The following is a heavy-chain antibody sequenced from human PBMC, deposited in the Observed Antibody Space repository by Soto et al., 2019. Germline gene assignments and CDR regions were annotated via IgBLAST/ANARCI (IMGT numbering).Heavy chain of an antibody. D-gene: IGHD3-3*01. Sequence: QITLNESGPTVVRPTETLTLTCRFSGFSLTTSGVGVGWIRQSPGKAPEWLALINWDDAKRYSASLKSRITITKYTAKQQVVLTVSYFDPTDTAIYYCAHRFPRTVFGLVTTTAIYFDFWGQGTPVAVSS. CDR3: AHRFPRTVFGLVTTTAIYFDF. V-gene: IGHV2-5*02. CDR2: INWDDAK. CDR1: GFSLTTSGVG. J-gene: IGHJ4*02.